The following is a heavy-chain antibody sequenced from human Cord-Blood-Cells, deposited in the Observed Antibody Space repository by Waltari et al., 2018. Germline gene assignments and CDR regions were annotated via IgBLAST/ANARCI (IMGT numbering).Heavy chain of an antibody. D-gene: IGHD1-20*01. CDR2: IKSKTDGGTT. Sequence: EVQLVESGRGLVKPGGSIRLCCAASGFTCGNAWMSCVRQAPGQGLEWVGRIKSKTDGGTTYYAAPVKGRFTISRDDSKNTLYLQMNILKTADTAVYYCTTDNWNFDYWGQGTLVTVSS. J-gene: IGHJ4*02. CDR3: TTDNWNFDY. V-gene: IGHV3-15*01. CDR1: GFTCGNAW.